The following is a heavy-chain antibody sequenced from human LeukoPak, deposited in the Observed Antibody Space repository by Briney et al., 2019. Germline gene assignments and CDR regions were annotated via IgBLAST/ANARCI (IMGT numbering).Heavy chain of an antibody. J-gene: IGHJ3*02. D-gene: IGHD2-15*01. Sequence: ASVKVPCKASGYTFTSYGISWVRQAPGQGLEWMGWISAYNGNTNYAQKLQGRVTMTTDTSTSTAYMELRSLRSDDTAVYYCARERGSGYCSGGSCYGAFDIWGQGTMVTVSS. V-gene: IGHV1-18*01. CDR1: GYTFTSYG. CDR2: ISAYNGNT. CDR3: ARERGSGYCSGGSCYGAFDI.